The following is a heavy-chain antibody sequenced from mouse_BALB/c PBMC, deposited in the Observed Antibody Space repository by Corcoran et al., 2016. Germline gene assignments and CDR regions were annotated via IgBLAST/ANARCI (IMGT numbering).Heavy chain of an antibody. V-gene: IGHV9-1*02. CDR3: ARGVYYGKVHWYFDV. CDR1: GYTFSNYG. J-gene: IGHJ1*01. CDR2: INTYTGEP. Sequence: QIQLVQSGPELKKPGETVKISCKASGYTFSNYGMNWVKQAPGKGLKWMGWINTYTGEPTYADDFKGRFAFSLETSASTAYLQINNLKNEDMATYFCARGVYYGKVHWYFDVWCAGTTVTVSS. D-gene: IGHD2-1*01.